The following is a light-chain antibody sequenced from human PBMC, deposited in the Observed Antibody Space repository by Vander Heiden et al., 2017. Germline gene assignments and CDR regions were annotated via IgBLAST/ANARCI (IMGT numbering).Light chain of an antibody. J-gene: IGKJ4*01. CDR3: QQRSNWPRST. Sequence: CRARQSVSSYLAWYQQKTGQAPRLLIYDAANRATGIPARFSGSGSGTDFTLTISSLEPEDFAVYYCQQRSNWPRSTFGGGTKVEIK. CDR2: DAA. CDR1: QSVSSY. V-gene: IGKV3-11*01.